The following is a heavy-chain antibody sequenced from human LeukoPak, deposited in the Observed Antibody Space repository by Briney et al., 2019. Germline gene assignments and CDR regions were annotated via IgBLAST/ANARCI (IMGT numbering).Heavy chain of an antibody. CDR3: AGLRGKITTIDY. CDR2: INSDGSTT. CDR1: EFTFSSYW. D-gene: IGHD4-11*01. Sequence: PGGSLRPSCVASEFTFSSYWMHWVRQAPGEGLVWVSVINSDGSTTLYADSVKGRFTISRDNAKNTLYLQMNSLRAEDTAVYYCAGLRGKITTIDYWGQGTLVTVSS. V-gene: IGHV3-74*03. J-gene: IGHJ4*02.